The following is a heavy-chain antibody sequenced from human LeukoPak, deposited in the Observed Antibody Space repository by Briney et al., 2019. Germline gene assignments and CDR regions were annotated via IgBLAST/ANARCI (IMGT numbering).Heavy chain of an antibody. V-gene: IGHV3-7*01. CDR3: ARGRRDGYNSIYDY. Sequence: GGSLRLSCAASGSTFSSYWMSWVRQAPGKGLEWVANIKQDGSEKYYVDSVKGRFTISRDNAKNSLYLQMNSLRAEDTAVYYCARGRRDGYNSIYDYWGQGTLVTVSS. D-gene: IGHD5-24*01. CDR2: IKQDGSEK. J-gene: IGHJ4*02. CDR1: GSTFSSYW.